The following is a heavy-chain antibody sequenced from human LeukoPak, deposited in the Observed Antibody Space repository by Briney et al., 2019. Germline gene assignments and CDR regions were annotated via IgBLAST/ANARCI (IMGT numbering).Heavy chain of an antibody. D-gene: IGHD6-19*01. CDR1: GGSFSGYY. J-gene: IGHJ4*02. CDR2: IYYSGST. V-gene: IGHV4-59*01. CDR3: AREVAGTLDY. Sequence: SETLSLTCAVYGGSFSGYYWSWIRQPPGKGLEWIGYIYYSGSTNYNPSLKSRVTISVDTSKNQSSLKLSSVTAADTAVYYCAREVAGTLDYWGQGTLVTVSS.